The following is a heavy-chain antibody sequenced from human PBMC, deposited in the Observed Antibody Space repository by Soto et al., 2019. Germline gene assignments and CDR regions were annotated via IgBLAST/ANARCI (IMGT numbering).Heavy chain of an antibody. Sequence: GGSLRLSCAASGFTFSSYAMSWVRQAPGKGLEWVSAISGSGGSTYYADSVKGRFTISRDNSKNTLYLQMNSLRAEDTAIYYCAKLYYDILTGYYDYWGQGTLVTVSS. J-gene: IGHJ4*02. CDR1: GFTFSSYA. D-gene: IGHD3-9*01. V-gene: IGHV3-23*01. CDR3: AKLYYDILTGYYDY. CDR2: ISGSGGST.